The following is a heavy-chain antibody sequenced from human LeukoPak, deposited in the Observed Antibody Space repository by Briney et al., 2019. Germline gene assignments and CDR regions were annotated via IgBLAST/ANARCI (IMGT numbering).Heavy chain of an antibody. CDR3: ATDGSYNWNYFDY. V-gene: IGHV3-30*04. CDR2: ISYDGSNK. D-gene: IGHD1-20*01. J-gene: IGHJ4*02. Sequence: QPGRSLRLSCAASGFTFSSYVMHWVRQAPGKGLEWVAIISYDGSNKYYADSVKGRLTISRDNAKNTLYLQMNSLRAEDTAVYYCATDGSYNWNYFDYWGQGTLVTVSS. CDR1: GFTFSSYV.